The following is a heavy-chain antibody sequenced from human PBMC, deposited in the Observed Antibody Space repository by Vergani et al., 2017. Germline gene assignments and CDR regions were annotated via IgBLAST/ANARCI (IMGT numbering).Heavy chain of an antibody. CDR3: ARAKRGRLAVGATDS. CDR1: GYTFTSYA. V-gene: IGHV7-4-1*02. J-gene: IGHJ4*02. Sequence: QVQLVQSGAEVKKPGASVKVSCKASGYTFTSYAMNWVRQAPGQGLEWMGWINTNTGNPTYAQGFTGRFVFSLDTSVSTAYLQISSLKAEDTAVYFCARAKRGRLAVGATDSWGQGTLLTVSS. CDR2: INTNTGNP. D-gene: IGHD6-19*01.